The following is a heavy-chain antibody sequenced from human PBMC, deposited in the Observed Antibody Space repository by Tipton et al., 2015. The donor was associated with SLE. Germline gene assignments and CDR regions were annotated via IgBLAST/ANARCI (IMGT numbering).Heavy chain of an antibody. Sequence: GSLRLSCAASGFTFSSYSMNWVRQAPGKGLEWVSYISSSSSTIYYADSVKGRFTISRDNAKNSLYLQMNSLRAEDTAVYYCASDRADGYNHRWFGYWGQGTLVTVSS. D-gene: IGHD5-24*01. CDR3: ASDRADGYNHRWFGY. V-gene: IGHV3-48*01. J-gene: IGHJ4*02. CDR2: ISSSSSTI. CDR1: GFTFSSYS.